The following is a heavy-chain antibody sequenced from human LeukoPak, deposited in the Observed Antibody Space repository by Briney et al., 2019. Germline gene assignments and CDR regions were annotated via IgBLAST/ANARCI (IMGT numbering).Heavy chain of an antibody. J-gene: IGHJ6*03. V-gene: IGHV3-49*03. CDR2: IRSKGYGGTT. CDR1: GFTFGEYA. D-gene: IGHD3-10*01. Sequence: GGSLRLSCTASGFTFGEYALNWFRQAPGKGLEWVGFIRSKGYGGTTEYAAPVKGRFIVARDDSKSVTYLQMSSLKTEDTAVYFCSRVAGVRGLAKYYYMDVWGKGATVTVSS. CDR3: SRVAGVRGLAKYYYMDV.